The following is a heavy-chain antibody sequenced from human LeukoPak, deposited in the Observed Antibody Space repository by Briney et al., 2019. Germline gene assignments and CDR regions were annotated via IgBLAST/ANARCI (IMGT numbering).Heavy chain of an antibody. J-gene: IGHJ4*02. Sequence: SGGSLRLSCAASGFSFSSNGMHWVRQAPGKRLEWVAVIWYDGSNKYYADSVKGRFTISRDNSKNTLYLQMNSPRAEDTAVYYCARVSDYSNYFDYWGQGTLVTVSS. CDR2: IWYDGSNK. CDR1: GFSFSSNG. CDR3: ARVSDYSNYFDY. V-gene: IGHV3-33*01. D-gene: IGHD4-11*01.